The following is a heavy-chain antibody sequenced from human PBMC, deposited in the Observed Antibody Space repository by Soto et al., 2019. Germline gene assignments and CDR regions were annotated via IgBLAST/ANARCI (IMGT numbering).Heavy chain of an antibody. V-gene: IGHV1-18*04. D-gene: IGHD4-17*01. Sequence: QVQVMQSGAEVKKPGDSVKVSCKTSGYIFSAYGINWVRQAPGQGLEWMGWISGYSGNANLAQKFQGRVTMTTDKSTRTDYMELRRLRSDDTAVYYCAKRTSVTTWGESDYWGQGTLVTVSS. CDR2: ISGYSGNA. J-gene: IGHJ4*02. CDR3: AKRTSVTTWGESDY. CDR1: GYIFSAYG.